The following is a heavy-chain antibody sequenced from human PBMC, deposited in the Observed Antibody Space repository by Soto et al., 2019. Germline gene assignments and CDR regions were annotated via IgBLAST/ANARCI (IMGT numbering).Heavy chain of an antibody. CDR1: GGTFNNYP. CDR3: ARAWGYYDFWSGYYPRQPYYYYYGMDV. J-gene: IGHJ6*02. D-gene: IGHD3-3*01. Sequence: ASVKVSCKASGGTFNNYPITWVRQAPGEGLEWMGGSIPIFGTANYAQKFQGRVTISVDESTSTAYMELSSLRSEDTAVYYCARAWGYYDFWSGYYPRQPYYYYYGMDVWGQGTTVTVSS. V-gene: IGHV1-69*13. CDR2: SIPIFGTA.